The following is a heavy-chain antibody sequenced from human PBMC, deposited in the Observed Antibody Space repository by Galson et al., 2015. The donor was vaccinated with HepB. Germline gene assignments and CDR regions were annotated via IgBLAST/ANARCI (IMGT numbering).Heavy chain of an antibody. CDR3: TTLRIAARPGSFFRDY. J-gene: IGHJ4*02. CDR1: GFTFSNAW. V-gene: IGHV3-15*07. CDR2: IKSKTDGGTT. Sequence: SLRLSCAASGFTFSNAWMNWVRQAPGKGLEWVGRIKSKTDGGTTDYAAPVKGRFTISRDDSKNTLYLQMNSLKTEDTAVYYCTTLRIAARPGSFFRDYWGQGTLVTVSS. D-gene: IGHD6-6*01.